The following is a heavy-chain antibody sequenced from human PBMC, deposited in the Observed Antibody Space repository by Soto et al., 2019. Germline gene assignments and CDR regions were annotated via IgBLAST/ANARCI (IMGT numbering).Heavy chain of an antibody. Sequence: QVRLVQSGAEVKKPGASVKVSCETSGYTFTNFGISWVRQAPGQGLEWMGWVTTFNGKTNYAQKFQGRITVTTDTSPSTVYIELRSLISDDTAIYYCVKDHYAYFAPPASDHWGQGTLINVSS. V-gene: IGHV1-18*01. CDR3: VKDHYAYFAPPASDH. J-gene: IGHJ4*02. D-gene: IGHD3-9*01. CDR2: VTTFNGKT. CDR1: GYTFTNFG.